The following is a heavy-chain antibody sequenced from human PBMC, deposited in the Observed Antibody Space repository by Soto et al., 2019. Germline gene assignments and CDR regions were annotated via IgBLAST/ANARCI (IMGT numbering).Heavy chain of an antibody. V-gene: IGHV4-30-4*01. Sequence: QVQLQESGPGLVKPSQTLSLTCTVSGGSVNTADYYWTWIRQSPGKGLEWIVNIYYDGSAYPNPSLTSRVTAPVDTSKDQFSLNLFSVTAADTAVYYCARRMRDTYQYYNWFDPWGQGTLVTVSS. CDR2: IYYDGSA. CDR3: ARRMRDTYQYYNWFDP. D-gene: IGHD3-16*02. CDR1: GGSVNTADYY. J-gene: IGHJ5*02.